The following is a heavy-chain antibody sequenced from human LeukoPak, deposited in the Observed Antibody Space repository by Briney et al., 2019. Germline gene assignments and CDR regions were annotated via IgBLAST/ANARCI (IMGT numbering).Heavy chain of an antibody. CDR1: GGSFSGYY. J-gene: IGHJ4*02. CDR2: INHSGST. CDR3: ARVLAALDY. V-gene: IGHV4-34*01. Sequence: SETLSLTCAVYGGSFSGYYWSWIRQPPGKGLEWIGEINHSGSTNYNPSLKSRVTISVDTSKNQFSLKLSSVTAADTAVYYCARVLAALDYWGQGTLVTVSS. D-gene: IGHD6-6*01.